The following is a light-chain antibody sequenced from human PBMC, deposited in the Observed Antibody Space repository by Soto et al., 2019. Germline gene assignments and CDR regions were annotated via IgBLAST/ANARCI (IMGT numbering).Light chain of an antibody. CDR2: DVS. Sequence: QSVLTQPASVSGSPGQSITFSCTGSSSDVGGYIYVSWYQQHPGKAPKLMIYDVSNRPSGISNRFSGSKSGNTASLTISGLQAEDEADYYCSSYTSSSTVVFGGGTQLTVL. CDR3: SSYTSSSTVV. V-gene: IGLV2-14*01. CDR1: SSDVGGYIY. J-gene: IGLJ2*01.